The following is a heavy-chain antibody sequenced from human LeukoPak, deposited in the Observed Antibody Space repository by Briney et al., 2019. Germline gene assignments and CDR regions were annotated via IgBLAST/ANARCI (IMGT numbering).Heavy chain of an antibody. CDR3: ARGKVYYYYYYYMDV. V-gene: IGHV1-18*01. J-gene: IGHJ6*03. CDR1: PYIFTSYG. CDR2: ISAYNGNT. Sequence: ASVKVSCKASPYIFTSYGISWVRQAPGQGLEWMGWISAYNGNTNYAQKLQGRVTMTTDTSTSTAYMELRSLRSDDTAVYYCARGKVYYYYYYYMDVWGKGTTVTVSS.